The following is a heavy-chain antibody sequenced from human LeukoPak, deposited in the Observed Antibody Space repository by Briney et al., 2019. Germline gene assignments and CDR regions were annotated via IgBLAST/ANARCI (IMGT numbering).Heavy chain of an antibody. Sequence: ASVKVSYKASRCTLTSYGISGLRPAPGQGREGVGWMSAYNGNTHYAPKPQGRVTKTTNTSTKPAHMELRSLKSGGPAGVYCAGSSGGFFTEVYFDYWGQGTLVTVSS. CDR2: MSAYNGNT. CDR1: RCTLTSYG. J-gene: IGHJ4*02. D-gene: IGHD1-26*01. V-gene: IGHV1-18*01. CDR3: AGSSGGFFTEVYFDY.